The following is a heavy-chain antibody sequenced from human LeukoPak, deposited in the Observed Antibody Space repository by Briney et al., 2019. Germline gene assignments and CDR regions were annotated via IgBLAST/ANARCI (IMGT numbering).Heavy chain of an antibody. D-gene: IGHD3-10*01. J-gene: IGHJ6*04. Sequence: ERSLRLSCAASGFTFSTHAMRWVRQAPGKGLEWVAAIWDDGSYKYYADSVRGRFTISRDNSKNTLYLQMNSLSAEDTAVYYCARVNNYGSGNFYYYGMDVWGKGTTVTVSS. CDR3: ARVNNYGSGNFYYYGMDV. CDR1: GFTFSTHA. CDR2: IWDDGSYK. V-gene: IGHV3-33*03.